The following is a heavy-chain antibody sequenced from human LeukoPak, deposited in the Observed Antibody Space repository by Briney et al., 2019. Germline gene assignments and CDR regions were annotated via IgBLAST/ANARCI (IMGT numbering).Heavy chain of an antibody. CDR3: ARGSEYQLLSWFDP. V-gene: IGHV1-69*13. CDR2: IIPIFGTA. Sequence: ASVKVSCRASGGTFSSYAISWVRQAPGQGLEWMGGIIPIFGTANYAQKFQGRVTITADESTSTAYMELSSLRSEDTAVYYCARGSEYQLLSWFDPWGQGTLVTVSS. D-gene: IGHD2-2*01. J-gene: IGHJ5*02. CDR1: GGTFSSYA.